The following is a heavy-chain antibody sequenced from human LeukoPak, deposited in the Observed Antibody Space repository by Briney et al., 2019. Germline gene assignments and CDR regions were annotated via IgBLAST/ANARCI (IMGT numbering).Heavy chain of an antibody. V-gene: IGHV6-1*01. CDR2: TYYRSKWFN. CDR1: GDSVSSNSAS. J-gene: IGHJ4*02. Sequence: SQTLSFTCDISGDSVSSNSASWHWIRQSPSRGLEWLGRTYYRSKWFNDYAPSVKSRISINPDTSKIQFSLQLKSVTPEDTAVYYCARESGGRYSFDYWGQGTVVTVSS. D-gene: IGHD1-26*01. CDR3: ARESGGRYSFDY.